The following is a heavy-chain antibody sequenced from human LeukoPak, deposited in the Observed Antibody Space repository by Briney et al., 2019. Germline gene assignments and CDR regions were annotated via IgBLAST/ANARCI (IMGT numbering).Heavy chain of an antibody. V-gene: IGHV1-69*05. J-gene: IGHJ6*03. CDR2: IIPIFGTA. CDR3: ARAQGVPAAILTDYYYYYMDV. Sequence: GSSVKVSCKASGGTFSSYAISWVRQAPGQGLEWMGGIIPIFGTANYAQKFQGRVTITTDESTSTAYMELSSLRSEDTAVYYCARAQGVPAAILTDYYYYYMDVWGKGTTVTVSS. CDR1: GGTFSSYA. D-gene: IGHD2-2*02.